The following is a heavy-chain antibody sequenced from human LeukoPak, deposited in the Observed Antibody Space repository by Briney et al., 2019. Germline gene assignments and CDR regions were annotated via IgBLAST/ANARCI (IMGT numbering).Heavy chain of an antibody. Sequence: ASVKVSCKASGYTFTGYYMHWVRQAPGQGLELMGWINPNSGGTNYAQKFQGRVTMTRDTSISTAYMELSRLRSDDTAVYYCARVYIYDSSIPFDYWGQGTLVTVSS. D-gene: IGHD3-22*01. CDR2: INPNSGGT. V-gene: IGHV1-2*02. J-gene: IGHJ4*02. CDR1: GYTFTGYY. CDR3: ARVYIYDSSIPFDY.